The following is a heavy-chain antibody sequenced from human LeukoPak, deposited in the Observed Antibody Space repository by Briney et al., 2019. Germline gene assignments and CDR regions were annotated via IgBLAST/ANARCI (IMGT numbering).Heavy chain of an antibody. CDR1: GFTVSSNY. D-gene: IGHD6-19*01. Sequence: GGSLRLSCAASGFTVSSNYMSWVRQAPGKGLEWVSAISGSGGSTYYADSVKGRFTISRDNSKNTLYLQMNSLRAEDTAVYYCAKEQWLVGVGDYWGQGTLVTVSS. CDR3: AKEQWLVGVGDY. CDR2: ISGSGGST. J-gene: IGHJ4*02. V-gene: IGHV3-23*01.